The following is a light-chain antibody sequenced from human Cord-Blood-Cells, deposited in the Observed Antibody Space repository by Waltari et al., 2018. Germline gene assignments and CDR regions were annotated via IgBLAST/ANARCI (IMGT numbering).Light chain of an antibody. CDR2: GAA. CDR1: QSVSSN. CDR3: QQYNNWPLT. Sequence: EIVMTQSPATLSVSPGERATLSCRASQSVSSNLAGYQQKPGQAPRVLIYGAATTATGIPARFSGSGSGTEFTLTISSLQSEDFAVYYCQQYNNWPLTFGGGTKVEIK. J-gene: IGKJ4*01. V-gene: IGKV3-15*01.